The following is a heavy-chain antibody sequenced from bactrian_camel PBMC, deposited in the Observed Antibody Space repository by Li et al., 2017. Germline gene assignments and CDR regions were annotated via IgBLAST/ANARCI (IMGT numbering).Heavy chain of an antibody. V-gene: IGHV3S55*01. CDR2: ITSGGNP. CDR3: AAGHFRFGLPNWEANLKDPGWYSY. D-gene: IGHD8*01. Sequence: HVQLVESGGGTVQAGGSLRLSCAASGPTLSSACMAWFRQAPGKDREGVASITSGGNPAYTDAVKGRFTISRDNANNTLFLQMNNLKPEDTAMYYCAAGHFRFGLPNWEANLKDPGWYSYWGQGTQVTVS. CDR1: GPTLSSAC. J-gene: IGHJ4*01.